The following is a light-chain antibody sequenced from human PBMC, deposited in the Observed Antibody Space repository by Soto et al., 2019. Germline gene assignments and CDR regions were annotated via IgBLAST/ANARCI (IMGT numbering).Light chain of an antibody. V-gene: IGKV3-15*01. CDR3: QQYNGWPLT. CDR2: DAS. CDR1: QSVSSD. J-gene: IGKJ4*01. Sequence: ERVMTQSPATLSVSPGERATLSCRASQSVSSDLAWYQQKPDQAPRLVIYDASTRATGIPARFSGSGSGTEFTLTISSLQPEDFALYYCQQYNGWPLTFGGGTKVEIK.